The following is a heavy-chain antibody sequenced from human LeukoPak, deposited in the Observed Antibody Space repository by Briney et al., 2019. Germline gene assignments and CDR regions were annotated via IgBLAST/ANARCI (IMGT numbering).Heavy chain of an antibody. D-gene: IGHD2-21*01. CDR2: ISGSGGST. CDR3: AKFLPTHIVVANYYFDY. V-gene: IGHV3-23*01. CDR1: GFTFSSYA. J-gene: IGHJ4*02. Sequence: GGSLRLSCAASGFTFSSYAMSWVRQAPGKGLEWVSVISGSGGSTYYADSVKGRFTISRDNSKNTLYLQMNSLRAEDTAVYYCAKFLPTHIVVANYYFDYWGQGTLVTVSS.